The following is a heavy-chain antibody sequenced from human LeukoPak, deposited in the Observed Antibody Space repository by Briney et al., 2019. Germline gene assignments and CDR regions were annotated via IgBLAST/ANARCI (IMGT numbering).Heavy chain of an antibody. CDR3: ARDLRKSADYYFDY. J-gene: IGHJ4*02. Sequence: PGGSLRLSCAASGFIFNNNAIHWVRQAPGKELEWVAVISFDGRDKHHADSVKGRFTISRDNSKNTLYLQMSSLRVEDTAMYYCARDLRKSADYYFDYWGQGTLVTVSS. CDR2: ISFDGRDK. V-gene: IGHV3-30*04. D-gene: IGHD3/OR15-3a*01. CDR1: GFIFNNNA.